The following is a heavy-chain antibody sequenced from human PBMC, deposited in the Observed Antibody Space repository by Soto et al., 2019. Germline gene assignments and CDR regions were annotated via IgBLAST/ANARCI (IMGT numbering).Heavy chain of an antibody. CDR3: ARASPPPAGYSGYDYYYYGMDV. J-gene: IGHJ6*02. Sequence: GGSLRLSCAASGFTFSSYDMHWVRQATGKGLEWVSAIGTAGDTYYPGSVKGRFTISRENAKNSLYLQMNSLRAGDTAVYYCARASPPPAGYSGYDYYYYGMDVWGQGTTVTVSS. D-gene: IGHD5-12*01. V-gene: IGHV3-13*01. CDR1: GFTFSSYD. CDR2: IGTAGDT.